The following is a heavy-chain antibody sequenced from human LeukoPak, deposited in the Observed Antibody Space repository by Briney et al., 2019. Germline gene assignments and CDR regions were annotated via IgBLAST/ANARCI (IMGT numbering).Heavy chain of an antibody. CDR2: IYYSGST. CDR3: ARQMDTAMVTGHYYYYMDV. CDR1: GGSISSYY. Sequence: PSETLSLTCTVSGGSISSYYWSWIRQPPGKGLEWIGYIYYSGSTNYNPPLKSRVTISVDTSKNQFSLKLSSVTAADTAVYYCARQMDTAMVTGHYYYYMDVWGKGTTVTVSS. D-gene: IGHD5-18*01. J-gene: IGHJ6*03. V-gene: IGHV4-59*08.